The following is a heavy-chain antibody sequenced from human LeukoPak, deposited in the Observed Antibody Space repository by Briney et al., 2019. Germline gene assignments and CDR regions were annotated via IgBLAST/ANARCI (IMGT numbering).Heavy chain of an antibody. CDR1: GFSLSTSGVG. V-gene: IGHV2-5*02. Sequence: KESAPTLVKPTQTLTLTCTFSGFSLSTSGVGVGWIRQPPANALEWLALIYWDDDKRYSPSLKSRLTITKDTSKNQVLLTMTNMDPVDTATYYYAHRRPRDGYNYWLDPWGQGTLVTVSS. J-gene: IGHJ5*02. CDR3: AHRRPRDGYNYWLDP. D-gene: IGHD5-24*01. CDR2: IYWDDDK.